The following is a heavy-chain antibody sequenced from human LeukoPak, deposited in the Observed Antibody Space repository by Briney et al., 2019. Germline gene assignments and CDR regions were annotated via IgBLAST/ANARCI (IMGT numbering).Heavy chain of an antibody. J-gene: IGHJ5*02. CDR1: GGSLINYY. V-gene: IGHV4-34*01. CDR3: AMVLWQSARPGP. D-gene: IGHD2/OR15-2a*01. Sequence: PSETLSLTCAVYGGSLINYYWSWIRQSPGKGLEWIGDIDHSGGTSYNPALRSRVTMSIDPSRNQFYLKINSVTASGTAVYYCAMVLWQSARPGPWDQGSLVTVSS. CDR2: IDHSGGT.